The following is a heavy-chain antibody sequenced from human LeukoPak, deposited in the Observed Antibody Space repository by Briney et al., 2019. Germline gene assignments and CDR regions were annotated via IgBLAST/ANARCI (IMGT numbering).Heavy chain of an antibody. V-gene: IGHV1-18*01. J-gene: IGHJ5*02. CDR3: ARSPRYCSSTSCYNWFDP. CDR2: ISAYNGNT. D-gene: IGHD2-2*01. CDR1: GYTFTSYG. Sequence: ASVKVSCKASGYTFTSYGISWVRQAPGQGLEWMGWISAYNGNTNYAQKLQGRVTMTTDTSTSTAYMELRSLRSDDTAVYYCARSPRYCSSTSCYNWFDPWGQGTLVTVSS.